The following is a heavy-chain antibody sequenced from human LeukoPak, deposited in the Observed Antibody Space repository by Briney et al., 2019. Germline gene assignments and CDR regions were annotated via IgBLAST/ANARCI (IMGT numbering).Heavy chain of an antibody. CDR3: AKDLTQWSKHYNYYMDV. Sequence: GGSLRLSCAASGFTFSSYSMNWVRQAPGKGLEWVSYISSSSSTIYYADSVKGRFTISRDNAKNSLYLQMNSLRGEDTAVYYCAKDLTQWSKHYNYYMDVWGKGTTVTISS. J-gene: IGHJ6*03. V-gene: IGHV3-48*01. D-gene: IGHD6-19*01. CDR1: GFTFSSYS. CDR2: ISSSSSTI.